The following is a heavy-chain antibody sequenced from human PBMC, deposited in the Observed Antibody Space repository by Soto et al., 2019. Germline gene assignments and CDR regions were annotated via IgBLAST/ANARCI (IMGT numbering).Heavy chain of an antibody. CDR3: AGGGRYGSGSYRGY. Sequence: QVQLQESGPGLVKPSQTLSLTCTVSGGSISSGGYYWSWIRQHPGKGLEWIGYIYYSESTNYNPSLKSRVTIAENTSKNQFSLELSAVTDADTAVYYCAGGGRYGSGSYRGYWGQGTLVTVSS. CDR1: GGSISSGGYY. V-gene: IGHV4-31*03. CDR2: IYYSEST. J-gene: IGHJ4*02. D-gene: IGHD3-10*01.